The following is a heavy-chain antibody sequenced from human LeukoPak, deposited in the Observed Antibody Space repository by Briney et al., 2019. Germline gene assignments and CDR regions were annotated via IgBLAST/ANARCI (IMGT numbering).Heavy chain of an antibody. CDR2: IIPNFGTA. Sequence: GSSVKVSCKASGGTFSSYAISWVRQAPGQGLEWMGRIIPNFGTANYAQKFQGRVTITTDESTSTAYMELSSLRSEDTAVYYCARDTGFCSGGSCYGEVWFDPWGQGTLVTVSS. V-gene: IGHV1-69*05. CDR3: ARDTGFCSGGSCYGEVWFDP. J-gene: IGHJ5*02. CDR1: GGTFSSYA. D-gene: IGHD2-15*01.